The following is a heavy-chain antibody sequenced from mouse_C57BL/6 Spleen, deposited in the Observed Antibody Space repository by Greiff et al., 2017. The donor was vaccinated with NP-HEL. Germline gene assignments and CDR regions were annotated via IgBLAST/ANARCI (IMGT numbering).Heavy chain of an antibody. J-gene: IGHJ2*01. V-gene: IGHV1-64*01. CDR1: GYTFTSYW. CDR3: ARCPSYDYSWYFDY. D-gene: IGHD2-4*01. Sequence: QVQLQQPGAELVKPGASVKLSCKASGYTFTSYWMHWVKQRPGQGLEWIGMIHPNSGSTNYNEKFKSKATLTVDKSSSTAYMQLSSLTSEDSAVYYCARCPSYDYSWYFDYWGQGTTLTVSS. CDR2: IHPNSGST.